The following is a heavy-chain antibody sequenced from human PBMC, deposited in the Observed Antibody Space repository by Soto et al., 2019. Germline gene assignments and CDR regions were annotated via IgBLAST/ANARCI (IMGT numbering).Heavy chain of an antibody. D-gene: IGHD3-10*01. J-gene: IGHJ6*02. CDR3: ARGLGRGYYYYGMDV. CDR2: IIPIFGTA. CDR1: GGTFSSYA. V-gene: IGHV1-69*13. Sequence: ASVKVSCKASGGTFSSYAISWVRQAPGQGLEWMGGIIPIFGTANYAQKFQGRVTITADESTSTAYMELSSLRSEDTAVYYCARGLGRGYYYYGMDVWGQGTTVTVSS.